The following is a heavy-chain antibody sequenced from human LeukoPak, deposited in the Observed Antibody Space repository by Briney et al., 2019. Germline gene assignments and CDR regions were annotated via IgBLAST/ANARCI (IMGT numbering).Heavy chain of an antibody. CDR1: GGSFSGYY. J-gene: IGHJ6*03. CDR3: ARGSGGVVPAVTPDYYMDV. D-gene: IGHD2-2*01. CDR2: INHSGST. Sequence: ETLSLTCAVYGGSFSGYYWSWIRQPPGKGLEWIGEINHSGSTNYNPSPKSRVTISVDTSKNQFSLKLSSVTAADTAVYYCARGSGGVVPAVTPDYYMDVWGKGTTVTVSS. V-gene: IGHV4-34*01.